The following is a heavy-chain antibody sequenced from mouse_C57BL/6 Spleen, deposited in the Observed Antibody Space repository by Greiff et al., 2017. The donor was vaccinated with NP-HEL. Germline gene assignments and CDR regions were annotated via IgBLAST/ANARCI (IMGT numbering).Heavy chain of an antibody. J-gene: IGHJ1*03. CDR3: ARPTTVVEGYWYFDV. CDR1: GFTFSDYY. Sequence: EVKLVESGGGLVQPGGSLKLSCAASGFTFSDYYMYWVRQTPEKRLEWVAYISNGGGSTYYPDTVKGRFTISRDNAKNTLYLQMSRLKSEDTAMYYCARPTTVVEGYWYFDVWGTGTTVTVSS. CDR2: ISNGGGST. V-gene: IGHV5-12*01. D-gene: IGHD1-1*01.